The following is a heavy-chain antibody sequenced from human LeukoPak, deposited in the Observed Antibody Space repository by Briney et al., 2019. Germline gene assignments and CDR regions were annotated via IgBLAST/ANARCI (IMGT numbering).Heavy chain of an antibody. Sequence: ASVKVSCKASDYTFTSYGISWVRQAPGQGLEWMGWISAYNGNTNYAQKLQGRVTLTTDTSTSTAYMELRSLRSDDTAVYYGARLYSSGWYFTRDWGQGTLVTVSS. D-gene: IGHD6-19*01. V-gene: IGHV1-18*04. CDR2: ISAYNGNT. J-gene: IGHJ4*02. CDR3: ARLYSSGWYFTRD. CDR1: DYTFTSYG.